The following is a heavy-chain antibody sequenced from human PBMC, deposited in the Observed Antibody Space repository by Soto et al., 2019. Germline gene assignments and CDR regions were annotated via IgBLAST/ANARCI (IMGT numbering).Heavy chain of an antibody. Sequence: QVQVVESGGGLVEPGGSLRLSCAASGFPFADYYMSWIRQAPGKGLEWLSNINSNGGTKHYADSVRGRFTISRDNAKKSLYLEMNNLRAEDTAVYYCARDLGGGRYWGRGTLVTVSS. J-gene: IGHJ4*02. CDR2: INSNGGTK. CDR1: GFPFADYY. CDR3: ARDLGGGRY. D-gene: IGHD3-16*01. V-gene: IGHV3-11*01.